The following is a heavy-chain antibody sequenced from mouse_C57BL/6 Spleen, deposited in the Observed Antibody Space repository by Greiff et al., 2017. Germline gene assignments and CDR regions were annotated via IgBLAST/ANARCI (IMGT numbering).Heavy chain of an antibody. CDR2: ISYDGSN. D-gene: IGHD3-2*02. CDR3: ARGETAQASAY. Sequence: EVQLVESGPGLVKPSQSLSLTCSVTGYSITSGYYWNWIRQFPGNKLEWMGYISYDGSNNYNPSLKNRISITRDKSKNQFFRKLNSVTTEDTATYYCARGETAQASAYWGQGTLVTVSA. CDR1: GYSITSGYY. V-gene: IGHV3-6*01. J-gene: IGHJ3*01.